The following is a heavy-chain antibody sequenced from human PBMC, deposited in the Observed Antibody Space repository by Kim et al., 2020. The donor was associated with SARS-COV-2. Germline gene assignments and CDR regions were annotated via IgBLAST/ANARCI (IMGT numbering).Heavy chain of an antibody. V-gene: IGHV6-1*01. J-gene: IGHJ6*02. Sequence: SQTLSLTCAISGDSVSSNSAAWNWIRQSPSRGLEWLGRTYYRSKWYNDYAVSVKSRITINPDTSKNQFSLQLNSVTPEDTAVYYCARVSIAVAGNGYYYYGMDVWGQGTTVTVSS. CDR2: TYYRSKWYN. CDR1: GDSVSSNSAA. D-gene: IGHD6-19*01. CDR3: ARVSIAVAGNGYYYYGMDV.